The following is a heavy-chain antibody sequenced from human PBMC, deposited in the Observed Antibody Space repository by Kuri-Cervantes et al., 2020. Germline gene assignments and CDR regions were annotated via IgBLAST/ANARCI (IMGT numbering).Heavy chain of an antibody. CDR2: INPNSGGT. CDR1: GYTFTSYG. Sequence: ASVKVSCKASGYTFTSYGISWVRQAPGQGLEWMGWINPNSGGTNYAQKFQGWVTMTRDTPTSTVYMELSSLRSEDTAVYYCARDPCGGDCYSGDAFDIWGQGTMVTVSS. J-gene: IGHJ3*02. D-gene: IGHD2-21*02. CDR3: ARDPCGGDCYSGDAFDI. V-gene: IGHV1-2*04.